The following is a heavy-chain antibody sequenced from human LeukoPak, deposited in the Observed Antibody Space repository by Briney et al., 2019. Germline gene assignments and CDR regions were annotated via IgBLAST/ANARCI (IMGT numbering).Heavy chain of an antibody. V-gene: IGHV5-51*01. CDR3: ARQSRFGEFDY. CDR2: IYPGDSDA. D-gene: IGHD3-10*01. J-gene: IGHJ4*02. CDR1: GYSFTNYW. Sequence: GESLKISCKGSGYSFTNYWIGWVRQMPGKGLEWMGIIYPGDSDARYSPSFQGQVPISADKSINTAYLQWSSLKASDTAMYYCARQSRFGEFDYWGQGTLVTVSS.